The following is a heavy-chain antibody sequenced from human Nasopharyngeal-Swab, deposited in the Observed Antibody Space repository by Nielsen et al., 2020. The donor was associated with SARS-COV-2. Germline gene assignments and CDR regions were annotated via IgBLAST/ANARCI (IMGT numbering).Heavy chain of an antibody. J-gene: IGHJ4*02. CDR2: ISSSGTST. D-gene: IGHD1-7*01. V-gene: IGHV3-21*01. Sequence: GESLKISCVGSGFTFSAYTINWVRQAPGKGLEWVSSISSSGTSTHYAESVKGRFTISRDNSKNTLYLQMNSLRAEDTAVYYCARLLELPDYWGQGTLVTVSS. CDR1: GFTFSAYT. CDR3: ARLLELPDY.